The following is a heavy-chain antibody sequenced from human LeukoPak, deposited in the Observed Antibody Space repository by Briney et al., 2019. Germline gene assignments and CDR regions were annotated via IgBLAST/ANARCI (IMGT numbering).Heavy chain of an antibody. Sequence: SSETLSLTCTVSGGSISSSSYYWGWIRQPPGKGLEWIGSIYYSGSTYYNPSLKSRVTISVDTSKNQFSLKLSSVTAADTAVYYCARQGKIAAATTNWFDPWGQGTLVTVSS. V-gene: IGHV4-39*01. CDR3: ARQGKIAAATTNWFDP. CDR2: IYYSGST. D-gene: IGHD6-13*01. J-gene: IGHJ5*02. CDR1: GGSISSSSYY.